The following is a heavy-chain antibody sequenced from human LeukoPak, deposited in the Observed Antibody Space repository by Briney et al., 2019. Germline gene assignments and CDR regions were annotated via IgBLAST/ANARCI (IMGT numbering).Heavy chain of an antibody. Sequence: PGGSLRLSCVASGFTFRTYEMNWVRQAPGKELEWVSYISGSDPTVYYADSVRGRFTISRDNAKNSLYLQMNSLRAEDTAVYYCARDKIGYYRWFDPWGQGTLVTVSS. D-gene: IGHD1-26*01. J-gene: IGHJ5*02. CDR3: ARDKIGYYRWFDP. CDR2: ISGSDPTV. V-gene: IGHV3-48*03. CDR1: GFTFRTYE.